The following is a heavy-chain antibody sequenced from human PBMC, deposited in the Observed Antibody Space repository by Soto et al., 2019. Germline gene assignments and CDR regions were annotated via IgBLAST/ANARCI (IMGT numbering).Heavy chain of an antibody. J-gene: IGHJ4*02. CDR1: GFTFSSYG. D-gene: IGHD6-19*01. CDR2: ISYDGSNK. Sequence: QVQLVESGGGVVQPGRSLRLSCAASGFTFSSYGMHWVRQAPGKGLEWVAVISYDGSNKYYADSVKGRFTISRDNSKNTLYLQMNSLRAEDTAVYYWAKEGSSGWTYYFDYWGQGTLVTVSS. V-gene: IGHV3-30*18. CDR3: AKEGSSGWTYYFDY.